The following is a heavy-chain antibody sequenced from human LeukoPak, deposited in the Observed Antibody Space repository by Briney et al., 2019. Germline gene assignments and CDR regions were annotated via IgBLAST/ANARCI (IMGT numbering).Heavy chain of an antibody. Sequence: GGSLRLSCAASGFTFSSYGMHWVRQAPGKGLEWVAFIRYDGSNKYYADSVKGRFTISRDNSKNTLYLQMNGLRAEDTAVYYCATVLRFLEWLLYPPPLDVWGKGTTVTVSS. CDR2: IRYDGSNK. D-gene: IGHD3-3*01. V-gene: IGHV3-30*02. CDR1: GFTFSSYG. CDR3: ATVLRFLEWLLYPPPLDV. J-gene: IGHJ6*04.